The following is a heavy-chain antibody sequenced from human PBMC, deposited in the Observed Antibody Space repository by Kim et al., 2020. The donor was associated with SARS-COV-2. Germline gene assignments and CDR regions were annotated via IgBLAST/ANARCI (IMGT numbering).Heavy chain of an antibody. CDR2: IYHSGST. CDR1: GGSISSSNW. D-gene: IGHD2-15*01. CDR3: ARRRKDIVVVVAAKGIDP. J-gene: IGHJ5*02. V-gene: IGHV4-4*02. Sequence: SETLSLTCAVSGGSISSSNWWSWVRQPPGKGLEWIGEIYHSGSTNYNPSLKSRVTISVDKSKNQFPLKLSSVTAADTAVYYCARRRKDIVVVVAAKGIDPWGQEPWSPSPQ.